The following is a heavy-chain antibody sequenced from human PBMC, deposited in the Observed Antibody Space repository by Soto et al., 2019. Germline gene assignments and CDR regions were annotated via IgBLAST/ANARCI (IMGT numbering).Heavy chain of an antibody. V-gene: IGHV1-18*01. CDR3: GRTRWPTDPFDI. D-gene: IGHD2-15*01. CDR2: ISAYNGNT. CDR1: GYTFTSYG. Sequence: ASVKVSCNASGYTFTSYGISWVRQAPGQGLEWMGWISAYNGNTNYAQKLQGRVTMTTDTSTSTAYMELRSLRSDDTAVYYCGRTRWPTDPFDIWGQGTMVTVSS. J-gene: IGHJ3*02.